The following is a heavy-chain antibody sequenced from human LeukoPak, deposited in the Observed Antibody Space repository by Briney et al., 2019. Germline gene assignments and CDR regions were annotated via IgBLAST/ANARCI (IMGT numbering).Heavy chain of an antibody. CDR3: ARGIIVVTALYFDS. V-gene: IGHV3-7*03. J-gene: IGHJ4*02. Sequence: GGSLRLSCAASGFTFSSYWMSWVRQTPGKGLEWLANIKQDGGQKYYVDSVKGRFTVSRDNAKNSLYLQMNTLRAEDTAVYYCARGIIVVTALYFDSWGPGTLVTVSS. D-gene: IGHD2-21*02. CDR2: IKQDGGQK. CDR1: GFTFSSYW.